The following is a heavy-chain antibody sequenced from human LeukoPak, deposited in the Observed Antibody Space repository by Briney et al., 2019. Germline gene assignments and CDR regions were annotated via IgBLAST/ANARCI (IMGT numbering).Heavy chain of an antibody. Sequence: SETLSLTCAVYGGSFSGYYWSWIRQSPGKGLEWIGEINHSGSTNYNPSLKSRVTISVDTSKNQFSLKLSSVTAADTAVYYCARDIVGATEHYWGQGTLVTVSS. D-gene: IGHD1-26*01. CDR2: INHSGST. J-gene: IGHJ4*02. V-gene: IGHV4-34*01. CDR3: ARDIVGATEHY. CDR1: GGSFSGYY.